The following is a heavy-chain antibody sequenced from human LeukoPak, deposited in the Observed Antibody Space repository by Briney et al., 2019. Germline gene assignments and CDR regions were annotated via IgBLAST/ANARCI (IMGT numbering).Heavy chain of an antibody. CDR1: GFTFSSYE. CDR3: ARVMLRGRGYSP. J-gene: IGHJ5*02. CDR2: ISSSGSTI. Sequence: GVSLRLSCAASGFTFSSYEMNWVRQATGKGLEWVSYISSSGSTIYYADSVKGRFTISRDNAKNSLYLQMNSLRAEDTAVYYCARVMLRGRGYSPWGQGTLVTVSS. D-gene: IGHD3-16*01. V-gene: IGHV3-48*03.